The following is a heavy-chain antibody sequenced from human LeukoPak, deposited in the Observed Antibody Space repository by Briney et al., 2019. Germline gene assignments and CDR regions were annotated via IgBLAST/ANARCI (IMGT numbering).Heavy chain of an antibody. V-gene: IGHV1-69*04. CDR3: ARVYVWGSGGDY. Sequence: AASVKVSCKASGGTFSSYAISWVRQAPGQGLEWMGRIIPILGIANYAQKFQGRVTITADKSTSTAYMELSSLRSEDTAVYYCARVYVWGSGGDYWGQGTLVTVSS. D-gene: IGHD3-16*01. CDR2: IIPILGIA. CDR1: GGTFSSYA. J-gene: IGHJ4*02.